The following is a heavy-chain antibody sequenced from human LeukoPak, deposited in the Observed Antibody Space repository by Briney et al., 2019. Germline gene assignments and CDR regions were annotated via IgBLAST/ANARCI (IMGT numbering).Heavy chain of an antibody. J-gene: IGHJ4*02. CDR1: GYTFTSYG. D-gene: IGHD2-2*01. CDR3: ARGPSTKYQLLSDY. CDR2: ISAYNGNT. V-gene: IGHV1-18*04. Sequence: ASVKVSCKASGYTFTSYGISWVRQAPGQGLEWMGWISAYNGNTNYAQKPQGRVTMTTDTSTSTAYMELRSLRSDDTAVYYCARGPSTKYQLLSDYWGQGTLVTVSS.